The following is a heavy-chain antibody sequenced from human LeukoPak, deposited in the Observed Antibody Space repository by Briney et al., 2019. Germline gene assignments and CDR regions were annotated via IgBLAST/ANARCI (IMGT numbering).Heavy chain of an antibody. CDR1: GGSISSSSYY. J-gene: IGHJ3*02. CDR2: IYYSGSA. D-gene: IGHD2-2*01. CDR3: AREEKYQLLSAFDI. Sequence: SETLSLTCTVSGGSISSSSYYWGWIRQPPGKGLEWIGSIYYSGSAYYNPSLKSRVTISVDTSKNQFSLKLSSVTAADTAVYYCAREEKYQLLSAFDIWGQGTMVTVSS. V-gene: IGHV4-39*07.